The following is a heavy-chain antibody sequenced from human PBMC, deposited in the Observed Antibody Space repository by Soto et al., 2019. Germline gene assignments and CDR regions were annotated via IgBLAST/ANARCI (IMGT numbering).Heavy chain of an antibody. CDR1: GFIFSNYA. D-gene: IGHD1-1*01. CDR3: AKDSTSYNGIYDPFDI. J-gene: IGHJ3*02. Sequence: EVQLLESGGGLVQPGGSLRLSCEASGFIFSNYAMSWVRQGPGKGLEWVSVIGGAAVSTDCAGSVKGRCTVSRDDSKNTVYLQLDSLRDDDTAVYYCAKDSTSYNGIYDPFDIWGQGTMVTVSS. V-gene: IGHV3-23*01. CDR2: IGGAAVST.